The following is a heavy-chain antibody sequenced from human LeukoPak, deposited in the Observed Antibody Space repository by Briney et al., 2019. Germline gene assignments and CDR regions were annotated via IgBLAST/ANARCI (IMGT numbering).Heavy chain of an antibody. CDR1: GASINSGDFF. D-gene: IGHD3-3*01. CDR3: ARVGLDLRSSSVFDH. CDR2: IYYSGST. J-gene: IGHJ4*02. Sequence: SQTLSLTCTVSGASINSGDFFWSWIRQAPGQGLEWIGNIYYSGSTSSNPSLRSRTTLSVDTSKNEFSLRLRSVTAADTAVYYCARVGLDLRSSSVFDHWGQGTLVTVSS. V-gene: IGHV4-30-4*08.